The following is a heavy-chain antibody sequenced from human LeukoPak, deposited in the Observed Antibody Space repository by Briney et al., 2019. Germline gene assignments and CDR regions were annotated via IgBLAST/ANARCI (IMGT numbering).Heavy chain of an antibody. CDR2: ISSSGSTI. CDR1: GFTVSRNY. D-gene: IGHD3-16*01. CDR3: ARVQNMITFGGVHDAFDI. V-gene: IGHV3-11*04. J-gene: IGHJ3*02. Sequence: SGGSLRLSCAASGFTVSRNYMSWIRQAPGKGLEWVSYISSSGSTIYYADSVKGRFTISRDNAKNSLYLQMNSLRAEDTAVYYCARVQNMITFGGVHDAFDIWGQGTMVTVSS.